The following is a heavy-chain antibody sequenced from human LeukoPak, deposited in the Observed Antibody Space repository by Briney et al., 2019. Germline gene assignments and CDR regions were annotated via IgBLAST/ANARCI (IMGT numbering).Heavy chain of an antibody. CDR2: IYSGGST. V-gene: IGHV3-66*01. CDR3: ARVGEDYDSSSGGY. CDR1: GFTVSSNY. Sequence: GGSLRLSCAASGFTVSSNYMSWVRQAPGKGLEWVSVIYSGGSTYYVDSVKGRFTISRDNSKNTLYLQMNSLRAEDTAVYYCARVGEDYDSSSGGYWGQGTLVTVSS. D-gene: IGHD3-22*01. J-gene: IGHJ4*02.